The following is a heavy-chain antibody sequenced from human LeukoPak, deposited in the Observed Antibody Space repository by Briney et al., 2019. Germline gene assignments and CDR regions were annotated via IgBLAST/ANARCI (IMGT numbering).Heavy chain of an antibody. CDR1: GFTFSDAW. CDR3: SWSGLNYFAS. J-gene: IGHJ4*02. V-gene: IGHV3-15*01. CDR2: IKSIAGGGTT. Sequence: KPGGSLRLSCAASGFTFSDAWMSWVRQAPGKGLEWVGRIKSIAGGGTTDYAAPVKGRFIISRDDSRKTVFLQMSSLKTEDTGLYYCSWSGLNYFASWGQGTLVTVSS. D-gene: IGHD3-3*01.